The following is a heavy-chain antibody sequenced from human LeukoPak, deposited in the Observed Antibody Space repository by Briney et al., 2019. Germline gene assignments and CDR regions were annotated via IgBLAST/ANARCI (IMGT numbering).Heavy chain of an antibody. J-gene: IGHJ5*02. V-gene: IGHV4-39*07. Sequence: PSETLSLTCTVSGGSISSESYFWGWIRQPPEKGLEWIGSIHYSGSTYDNPSLKSRVTISVDTSKNQFSLKLSPVTAADTAVYYCARGGTGLYYDFSNWFDPWGQGTLVTVSS. CDR3: ARGGTGLYYDFSNWFDP. CDR1: GGSISSESYF. CDR2: IHYSGST. D-gene: IGHD3-3*01.